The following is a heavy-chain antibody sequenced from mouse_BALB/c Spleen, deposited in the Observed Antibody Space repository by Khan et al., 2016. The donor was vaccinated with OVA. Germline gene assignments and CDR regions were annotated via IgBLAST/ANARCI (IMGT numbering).Heavy chain of an antibody. D-gene: IGHD6-1*01. Sequence: VQLQESGPGLVQPSQSLSITCTVSGFSLTNYGVHWVRQSPGKGLEWLGGIWSGGSKDYNAALISRLSISKVNTKNQVSFKMNRLQVDGTGIYYGARGCELQSWFAYWGQGTLVTVSA. V-gene: IGHV2-4-1*01. J-gene: IGHJ3*01. CDR3: ARGCELQSWFAY. CDR2: IWSGGSK. CDR1: GFSLTNYG.